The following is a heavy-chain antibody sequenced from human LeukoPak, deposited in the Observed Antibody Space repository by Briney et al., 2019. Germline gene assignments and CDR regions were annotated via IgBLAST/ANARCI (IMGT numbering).Heavy chain of an antibody. CDR3: ARGREGITARWWVEETRWHFLDP. CDR1: GFTFDSYA. D-gene: IGHD6-6*01. Sequence: NPGGSLRLSCAASGFTFDSYAMIWVRQPPGKGLEWVSSITTAPSRIYYAASVKGRFAISRDNAKKSLYLQMDSLRVEDTAVYYCARGREGITARWWVEETRWHFLDPWGQGTLVTVSS. CDR2: ITTAPSRI. J-gene: IGHJ5*02. V-gene: IGHV3-21*01.